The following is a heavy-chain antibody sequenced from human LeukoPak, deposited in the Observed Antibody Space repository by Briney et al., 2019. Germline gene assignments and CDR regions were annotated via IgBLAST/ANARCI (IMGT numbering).Heavy chain of an antibody. CDR1: GYTLTELS. D-gene: IGHD3-22*01. CDR3: ATVFNQGYENSGFRFDY. V-gene: IGHV1-24*01. Sequence: GASVKVSCKVSGYTLTELSMHWVRQAPGKGLEWMGGFDPEDGETIYAQKFQGRVTMTEDTSTDTAYMELSSLRSEDTAVYYCATVFNQGYENSGFRFDYWGQGALVTVSS. J-gene: IGHJ4*02. CDR2: FDPEDGET.